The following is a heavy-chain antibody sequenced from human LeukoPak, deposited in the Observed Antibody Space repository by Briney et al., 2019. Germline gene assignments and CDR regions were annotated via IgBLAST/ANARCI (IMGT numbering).Heavy chain of an antibody. CDR1: GFTFSSYA. CDR3: ARDPYDSSGSTPGPDY. Sequence: PGRSLRLSCAASGFTFSSYAMHWVRQAPGKGLEWVAVISYDGSNKYYADSVKGRFTISRDNSKNTLYLQMNSLRAEDTAVYYCARDPYDSSGSTPGPDYWGQGTLVTVSS. V-gene: IGHV3-30*01. D-gene: IGHD3-22*01. J-gene: IGHJ4*02. CDR2: ISYDGSNK.